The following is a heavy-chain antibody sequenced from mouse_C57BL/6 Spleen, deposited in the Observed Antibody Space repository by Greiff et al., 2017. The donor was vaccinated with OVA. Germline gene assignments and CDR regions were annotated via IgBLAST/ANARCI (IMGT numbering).Heavy chain of an antibody. J-gene: IGHJ2*01. V-gene: IGHV1-82*01. Sequence: QVQLQQSGPELVKPGASVKISCKASGYAFSSSWMNWVQQRPGKGLEWIGRIYPGDGDTNYNGKFKCKATLTAYKSSSTAYMQLSILTSEDSAVYFGARSDYNRNYFDDWGQGTTLTVSS. CDR1: GYAFSSSW. CDR3: ARSDYNRNYFDD. D-gene: IGHD2-12*01. CDR2: IYPGDGDT.